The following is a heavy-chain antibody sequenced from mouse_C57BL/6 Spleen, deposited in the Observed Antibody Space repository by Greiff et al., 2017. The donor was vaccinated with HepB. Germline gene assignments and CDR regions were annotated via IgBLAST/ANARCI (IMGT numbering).Heavy chain of an antibody. J-gene: IGHJ4*01. CDR1: GFTFSDYG. V-gene: IGHV5-17*01. D-gene: IGHD1-1*01. Sequence: EVQLVESGGGLVKPGGSLKLSCAASGFTFSDYGMHWVRQAPEKGLEWVAYISSGSSTIYYADTVKGRFTISRDNAKNTLFLQMTSLRSEDTAMYYCARDTTVLYYYAMDYWGQGTSVTVSS. CDR3: ARDTTVLYYYAMDY. CDR2: ISSGSSTI.